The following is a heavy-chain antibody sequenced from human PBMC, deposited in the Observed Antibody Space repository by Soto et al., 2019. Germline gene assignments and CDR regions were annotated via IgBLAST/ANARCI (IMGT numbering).Heavy chain of an antibody. Sequence: PGGSLRLSCAASGFTFSSYGMHWVRQAPGKGLERVAVISYDGSNKYYADSVKGRFTISRDNSKNTLYLQMNSLRAEYTAVYYCAKGETAMVNAAFDIWGQGTMVTVSS. D-gene: IGHD5-18*01. J-gene: IGHJ3*02. CDR1: GFTFSSYG. CDR2: ISYDGSNK. CDR3: AKGETAMVNAAFDI. V-gene: IGHV3-30*18.